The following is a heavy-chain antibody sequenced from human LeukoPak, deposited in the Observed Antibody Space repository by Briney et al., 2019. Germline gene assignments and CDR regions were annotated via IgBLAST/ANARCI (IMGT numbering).Heavy chain of an antibody. CDR1: GFTFSNYG. J-gene: IGHJ3*01. Sequence: GGSLRLSCAASGFTFSNYGMNWVRQAPGKGLEWVSGISGSGDSTYNADSVKGRFTISRDNSKNTLYLQMFSLRPEDTAVYFCAKDLILWGQGTVVTVSS. CDR3: AKDLIL. V-gene: IGHV3-23*01. CDR2: ISGSGDST.